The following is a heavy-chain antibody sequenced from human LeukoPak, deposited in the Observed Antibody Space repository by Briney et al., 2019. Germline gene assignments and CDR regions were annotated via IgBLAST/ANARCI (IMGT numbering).Heavy chain of an antibody. CDR3: ARHSRSAYTGYENAFDI. J-gene: IGHJ3*02. CDR2: IYNSANT. V-gene: IGHV4-39*01. CDR1: GDSISSSSYC. Sequence: PAETLSLTCTVSGDSISSSSYCWDWIRQPPGKGLEWIRNIYNSANTYYNPSLKTRITMSVDTSKNQFSLKLNSVTAADTGIYYCARHSRSAYTGYENAFDIWGQGTMVTL. D-gene: IGHD5-12*01.